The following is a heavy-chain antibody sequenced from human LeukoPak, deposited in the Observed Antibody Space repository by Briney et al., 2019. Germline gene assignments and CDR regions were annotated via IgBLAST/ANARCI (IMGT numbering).Heavy chain of an antibody. CDR2: INGDGSST. CDR3: RTYRWGDSFEF. Sequence: GGSLRLSCAASGFTFSSYGMHWVRQDPGKGLVWVSRINGDGSSTNYADSVKGRFTISRDNAKNTVYLQMDSLRAEDTAVYYCRTYRWGDSFEFWGQGSLVTVSS. CDR1: GFTFSSYG. D-gene: IGHD3-16*01. J-gene: IGHJ4*02. V-gene: IGHV3-74*01.